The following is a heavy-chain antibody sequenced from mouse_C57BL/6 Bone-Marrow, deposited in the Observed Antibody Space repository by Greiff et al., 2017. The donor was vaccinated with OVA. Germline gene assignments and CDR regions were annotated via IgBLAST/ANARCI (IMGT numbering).Heavy chain of an antibody. Sequence: EVMLVESEGGLVQPGSSMKLSCTASGFTFSDYYMAWARQVPEQGLEWVANINSDGSSTYYLDSLKSRFILSRDNAKNILYLQMSSMKSDDTAPYYCARGGCDRYFDVWGKGTTVTVSS. CDR3: ARGGCDRYFDV. D-gene: IGHD3-3*01. J-gene: IGHJ1*03. V-gene: IGHV5-16*01. CDR1: GFTFSDYY. CDR2: INSDGSST.